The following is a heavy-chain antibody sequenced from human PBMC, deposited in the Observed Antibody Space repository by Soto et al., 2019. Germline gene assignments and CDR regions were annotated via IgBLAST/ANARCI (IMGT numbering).Heavy chain of an antibody. V-gene: IGHV3-33*01. D-gene: IGHD3-3*01. Sequence: QVQVVESGGGVVQPGRSLRLSCAASGFTFSSFGMHWVRQAPGKGLEWVSLIWYDGRKKSYVDSVKGRFTISRDNSRNTVYLQMNSMRADDTAVYYVARDASYYSLWSGYYPSRNGMDVWGQGTTVTVSS. J-gene: IGHJ6*02. CDR3: ARDASYYSLWSGYYPSRNGMDV. CDR2: IWYDGRKK. CDR1: GFTFSSFG.